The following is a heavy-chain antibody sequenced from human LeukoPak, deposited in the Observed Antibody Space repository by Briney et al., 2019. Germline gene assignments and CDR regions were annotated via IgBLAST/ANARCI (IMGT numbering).Heavy chain of an antibody. CDR2: ITYDGYYK. Sequence: SGGSLTLSCAPSGFSATIPGMHWVSQAPGKGLEWVALITYDGYYKYYSDSVKGRFTISGDTSKNTLYLQMNSLRAEDTAVYYCARDLSPVVRASPMGDWAQGTLVTVSS. CDR1: GFSATIPG. V-gene: IGHV3-30*03. D-gene: IGHD3-10*01. J-gene: IGHJ4*02. CDR3: ARDLSPVVRASPMGD.